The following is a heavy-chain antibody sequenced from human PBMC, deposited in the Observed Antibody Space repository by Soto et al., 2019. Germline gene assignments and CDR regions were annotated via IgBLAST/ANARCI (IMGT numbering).Heavy chain of an antibody. V-gene: IGHV4-38-2*02. CDR1: GSSISSGPL. D-gene: IGHD3-22*01. CDR3: ARDKYYYEPSGYRIFDY. CDR2: IYHTGST. Sequence: PSETLSLTCAVSGSSISSGPLWGWIRQPPGKGLEWIGRIYHTGSTFYNPSLKSRVSIALDTSKNQSSLKLTSVTAADTAVYYCARDKYYYEPSGYRIFDYWGQGTLVTVSS. J-gene: IGHJ4*02.